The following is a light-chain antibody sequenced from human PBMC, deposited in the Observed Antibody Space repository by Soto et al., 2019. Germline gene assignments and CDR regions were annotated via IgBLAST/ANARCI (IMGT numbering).Light chain of an antibody. CDR3: QQRSNWPPET. CDR1: QSVSSY. J-gene: IGKJ1*01. V-gene: IGKV3-11*01. Sequence: EIVLTQSPATLSLSPGERATLSCRASQSVSSYLAWYQQKPGQAPRLLIYDASNRATGIPARFSGSGSGTDFTLTISCLEPEDFAVYYCQQRSNWPPETFGQGTKVEIK. CDR2: DAS.